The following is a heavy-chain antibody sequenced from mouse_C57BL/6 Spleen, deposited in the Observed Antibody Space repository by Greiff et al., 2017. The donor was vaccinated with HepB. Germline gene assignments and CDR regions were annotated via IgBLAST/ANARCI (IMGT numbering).Heavy chain of an antibody. J-gene: IGHJ4*01. CDR1: FFSFMASA. V-gene: IGHV1-49*01. CDR2: FTMYSDAT. Sequence: LMESGAELVRPGSSVKLSCKDSFFSFMASAMHWVKQRPGHGLEWIGSFTMYSDATEYSENFKGKDTLTANTSSSTAYRELSSLTSEDSAVYDCAIGDYDGKDYWGQGTSVTVSS. D-gene: IGHD2-4*01. CDR3: AIGDYDGKDY.